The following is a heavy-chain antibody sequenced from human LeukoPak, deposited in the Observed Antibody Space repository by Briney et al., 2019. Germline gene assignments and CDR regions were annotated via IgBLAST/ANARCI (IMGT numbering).Heavy chain of an antibody. D-gene: IGHD2-15*01. J-gene: IGHJ3*01. CDR2: IYNRGST. V-gene: IGHV4-30-2*05. CDR3: ARDCSGGSCYGALDA. Sequence: PSETLSLTCAVSGGSISSGGYSWSWIRQPPGKGLEWMGYIYNRGSTYYNPSLKSRVTISLDTSRNQFSLRLSSVTAADTAMYYCARDCSGGSCYGALDAWGQGTMVTVSS. CDR1: GGSISSGGYS.